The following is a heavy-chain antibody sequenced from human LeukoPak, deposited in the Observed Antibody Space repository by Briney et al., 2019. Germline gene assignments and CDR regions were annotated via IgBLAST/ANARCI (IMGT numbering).Heavy chain of an antibody. CDR1: GGSFSGYY. J-gene: IGHJ6*03. V-gene: IGHV4-34*01. CDR3: ARVWARDCSSTSCYRYYYYYYMDV. D-gene: IGHD2-2*02. Sequence: KASETLSLTCAVYGGSFSGYYWSWIRQPPGKGLEWIGEINHSGSTNYNPSLKSRVTISVDTSKNQFSLKLSSATAADTAVYYCARVWARDCSSTSCYRYYYYYYMDVWGKGTTVTVSS. CDR2: INHSGST.